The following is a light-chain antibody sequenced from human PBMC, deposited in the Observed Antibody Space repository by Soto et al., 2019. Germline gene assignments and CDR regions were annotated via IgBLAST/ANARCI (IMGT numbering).Light chain of an antibody. V-gene: IGLV1-40*01. J-gene: IGLJ3*02. Sequence: QSVLTQPPSVSGAPGQRVPISCTGSSSNIGTGYDVHWYQQLPGAAPKLLIYGNINRPSGVPDRFSGSKSGTSASLAITGLQAEDEADYYCLSYDSSLSGWVFGGGTKLTVL. CDR2: GNI. CDR3: LSYDSSLSGWV. CDR1: SSNIGTGYD.